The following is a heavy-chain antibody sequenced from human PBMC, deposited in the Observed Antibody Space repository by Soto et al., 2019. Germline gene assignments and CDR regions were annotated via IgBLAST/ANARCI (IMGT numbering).Heavy chain of an antibody. CDR2: IMPIFGKA. J-gene: IGHJ6*04. CDR1: RFSSSYHS. V-gene: IGHV1-69*13. CDR3: ATWLKEAGIGGNYYYGMDV. D-gene: IGHD6-13*01. Sequence: VASVKVSSKASRFSSSYHSFCWVRHAPGQGLEWLGGIMPIFGKADYSQKFRGRVTITADESTSTAHMELSSLRSEDTAVYYCATWLKEAGIGGNYYYGMDVWGKGATVTVSS.